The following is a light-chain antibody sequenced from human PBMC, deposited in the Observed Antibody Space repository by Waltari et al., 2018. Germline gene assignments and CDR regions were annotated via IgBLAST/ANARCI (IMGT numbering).Light chain of an antibody. CDR1: QNIRTH. CDR3: QQSFSSPWT. J-gene: IGKJ1*01. V-gene: IGKV1-39*01. CDR2: AAS. Sequence: DIQMTQSPSSLSASVGDTVTVTCRASQNIRTHLNWNQKKPTTAPKLLIYAASTLHRGVPSRFSGSGSETDFTLTVTNLQPDDFAIYFCQQSFSSPWTFGQGTRV.